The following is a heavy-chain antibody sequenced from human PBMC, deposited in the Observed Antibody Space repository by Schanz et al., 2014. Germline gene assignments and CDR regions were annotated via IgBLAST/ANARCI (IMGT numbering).Heavy chain of an antibody. CDR1: GYTFTSYG. CDR3: ARGPSQGYSYGHNIGAYYYGMDV. J-gene: IGHJ6*02. D-gene: IGHD5-18*01. V-gene: IGHV1-18*01. Sequence: QVQLVQSGAEVKKPGASVKVSCKASGYTFTSYGINWVRQAPGQGLEWMGWISAYNGNTNFAQKLQGRVTMTTDTSTSTAYMELRSLRSDDTAVYYCARGPSQGYSYGHNIGAYYYGMDVWGQGTTVTVS. CDR2: ISAYNGNT.